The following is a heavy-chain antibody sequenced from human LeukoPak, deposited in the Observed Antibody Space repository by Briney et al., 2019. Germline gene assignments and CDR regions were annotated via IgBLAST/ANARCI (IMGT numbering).Heavy chain of an antibody. CDR2: IYYSGST. D-gene: IGHD3-3*01. CDR1: GGSFSGYY. J-gene: IGHJ4*02. V-gene: IGHV4-59*01. Sequence: PSETLSLTCAVYGGSFSGYYWSWIRQPPGKGLEWIGYIYYSGSTNYNPSLKSRVTISVDTSKNQFSLKLSSVTAADTAVYYCASKYYDFWSGYYKDYYFDYWGQGTLVTVSS. CDR3: ASKYYDFWSGYYKDYYFDY.